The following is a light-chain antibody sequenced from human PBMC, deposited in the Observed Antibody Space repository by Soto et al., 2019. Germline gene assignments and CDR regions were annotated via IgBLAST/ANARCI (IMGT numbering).Light chain of an antibody. CDR1: QYINTR. CDR2: QTS. Sequence: MTPSPSSLSASVVDRVTLSCRASQYINTRLAWYQHRPGQAPRLLIYQTSLRAAGIPARFSASGSGTDFTLTISDGQPADFALYYCHQRQSWPRTFGQGTKVDIK. V-gene: IGKV3D-15*03. CDR3: HQRQSWPRT. J-gene: IGKJ1*01.